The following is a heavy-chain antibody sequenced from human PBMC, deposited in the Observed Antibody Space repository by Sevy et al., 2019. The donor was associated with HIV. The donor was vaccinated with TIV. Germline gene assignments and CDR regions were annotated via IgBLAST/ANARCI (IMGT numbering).Heavy chain of an antibody. J-gene: IGHJ4*02. D-gene: IGHD4-4*01. CDR2: FDPEDGET. Sequence: ASVKVSCKVSGYTLTELSMHWERQAPGRGLEWMGGFDPEDGETIYAQKFQGRVTMTEDTSTDTAYMELSSLRSEDTAVYYCATDSDYSNYGGFRAFDYWGQGTLVTVSS. CDR1: GYTLTELS. V-gene: IGHV1-24*01. CDR3: ATDSDYSNYGGFRAFDY.